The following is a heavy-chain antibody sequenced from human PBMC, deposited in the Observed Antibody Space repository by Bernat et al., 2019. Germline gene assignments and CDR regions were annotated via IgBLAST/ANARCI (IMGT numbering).Heavy chain of an antibody. CDR2: IKSKTDGGTT. J-gene: IGHJ4*02. CDR3: TTDPGWELHRGVDY. Sequence: EVQLVESGGGLVKPGGSLRLSCAASGFTFSNAWMSWVRQAPGKGLEWVGRIKSKTDGGTTDYAAPVKGRFTISRDDSKNTLYLQMNSLKTEDTAVYYCTTDPGWELHRGVDYWGQGTLVTVSS. CDR1: GFTFSNAW. D-gene: IGHD1-26*01. V-gene: IGHV3-15*01.